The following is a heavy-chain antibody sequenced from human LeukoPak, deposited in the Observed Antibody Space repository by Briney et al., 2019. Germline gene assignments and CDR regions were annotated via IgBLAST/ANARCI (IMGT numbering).Heavy chain of an antibody. J-gene: IGHJ5*02. V-gene: IGHV4-39*01. CDR2: IYYSGST. Sequence: SGTLSLTCTVSGGSISSSTYYWGWIRQPPGKGLEWIGSIYYSGSTYYNPSLKSRVTISVDTSKNQFSLKLSSVTAADTAVYYCARHTDTNRRSGFDPWGQGTLVTVSS. CDR3: ARHTDTNRRSGFDP. D-gene: IGHD2-8*02. CDR1: GGSISSSTYY.